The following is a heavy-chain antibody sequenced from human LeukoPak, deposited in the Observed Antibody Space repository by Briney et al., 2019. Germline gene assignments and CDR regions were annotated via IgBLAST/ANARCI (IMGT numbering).Heavy chain of an antibody. D-gene: IGHD2-2*01. CDR2: INPNSGGT. V-gene: IGHV1-2*02. CDR1: GYTFTGYY. CDR3: ARSRSRDCSSTSCYSYSLDY. Sequence: ASVKVSCKASGYTFTGYYMHWVRQAPGQGFEWMGWINPNSGGTNYAQKFQGRVTMTRDTSISTAYMELSRLRSDDTAVYYCARSRSRDCSSTSCYSYSLDYWGQGTLVTVSS. J-gene: IGHJ4*02.